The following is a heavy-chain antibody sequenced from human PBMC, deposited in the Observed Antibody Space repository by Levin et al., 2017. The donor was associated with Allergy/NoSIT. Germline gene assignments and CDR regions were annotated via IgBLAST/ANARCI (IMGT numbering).Heavy chain of an antibody. J-gene: IGHJ5*02. V-gene: IGHV3-33*07. CDR3: VRSGRSHFYDTSGPVRFDP. Sequence: QAGGSLRLSCAASGFMFNSYGMYWVRQAPGRGLEWVTFIWHDGTHQYYSDSVKGRFTVSRDNLNNTLYLEMNNLRAEDTAVYYCVRSGRSHFYDTSGPVRFDPWGQGTLVTVSS. CDR1: GFMFNSYG. D-gene: IGHD3-22*01. CDR2: IWHDGTHQ.